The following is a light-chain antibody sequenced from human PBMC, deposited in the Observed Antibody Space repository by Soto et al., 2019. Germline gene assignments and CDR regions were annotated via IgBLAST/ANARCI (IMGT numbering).Light chain of an antibody. Sequence: EIVLTQSAATLSFSPGERATLSCMAVQSVNSNLSWYQQRPCQAPRLLIYGASTRASYIPARFSGSGSGTEFTLTISSLQSEDVAVYHCQQHNNWPWTFGQGTKVDIK. CDR3: QQHNNWPWT. V-gene: IGKV3-15*01. J-gene: IGKJ1*01. CDR2: GAS. CDR1: QSVNSN.